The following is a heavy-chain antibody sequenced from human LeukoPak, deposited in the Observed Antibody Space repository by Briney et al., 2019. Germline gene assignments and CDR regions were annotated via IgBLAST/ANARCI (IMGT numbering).Heavy chain of an antibody. Sequence: GGSLSLSCAASGFTFSRYWMHWARQARGKGLEWVSRINEEGSIIIYADSVKGRFTISRDNAKNTLYLQMNSLRAEDTAVYYCVRDLILVWTPGDDFDYWGQGTLVTVSS. V-gene: IGHV3-74*01. CDR1: GFTFSRYW. CDR2: INEEGSII. CDR3: VRDLILVWTPGDDFDY. D-gene: IGHD2-8*01. J-gene: IGHJ4*02.